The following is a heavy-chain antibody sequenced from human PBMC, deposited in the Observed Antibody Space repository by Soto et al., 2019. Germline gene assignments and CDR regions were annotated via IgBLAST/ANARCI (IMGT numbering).Heavy chain of an antibody. J-gene: IGHJ6*02. Sequence: GGSLRLSCAASGFTFSSYAMHWVRQAPGKGLEWVAVISYDGSNKYYADSVKGRFTISRDNSKNTLYLQMNSLRAEDTAVYYCAREVGYCSSTSCFENYYYYGMDVWGQGTTVTVSS. V-gene: IGHV3-30-3*01. CDR3: AREVGYCSSTSCFENYYYYGMDV. CDR2: ISYDGSNK. D-gene: IGHD2-2*01. CDR1: GFTFSSYA.